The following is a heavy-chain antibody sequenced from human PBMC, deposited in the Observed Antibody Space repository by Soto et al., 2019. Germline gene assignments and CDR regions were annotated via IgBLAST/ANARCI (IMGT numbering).Heavy chain of an antibody. D-gene: IGHD5-18*01. Sequence: ESGGGVVQPGRSLRLSCAASGFTFSNYAIHWVRQAPGKGLEWVTVLSYDGNNIHYADSVKGRFTVSRDNSKNTLFLQMNRLRAEHTALYYCARGPFGDAAMVTNYFDYWGQGTLVTVSS. CDR3: ARGPFGDAAMVTNYFDY. CDR2: LSYDGNNI. V-gene: IGHV3-30-3*01. CDR1: GFTFSNYA. J-gene: IGHJ4*02.